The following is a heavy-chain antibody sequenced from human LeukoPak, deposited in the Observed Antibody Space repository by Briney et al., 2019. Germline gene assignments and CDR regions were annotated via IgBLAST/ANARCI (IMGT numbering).Heavy chain of an antibody. CDR2: MSSSSSYI. Sequence: GGSLRLSCAASGFTFSSYSMNWVRQAPGKGLEWASSMSSSSSYIYYADSVKGRFTISRDNAKNSLYLQMNSLRAEDTAVYYCARDTGGYSWKFDYWGRGTLVTVSS. D-gene: IGHD5-18*01. V-gene: IGHV3-21*01. J-gene: IGHJ4*02. CDR1: GFTFSSYS. CDR3: ARDTGGYSWKFDY.